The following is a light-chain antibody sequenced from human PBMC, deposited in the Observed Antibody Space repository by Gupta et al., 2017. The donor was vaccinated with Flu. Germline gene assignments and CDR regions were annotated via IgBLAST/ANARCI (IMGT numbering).Light chain of an antibody. V-gene: IGKV1-12*01. J-gene: IGKJ1*01. Sequence: PSSVSASVGDTVTITCRASQGINAWLAWYQQKPGKAPKLLMSAASSLESGVPTRFSGSGSGTDFTLTISRLQPEDFATYYCQRTDNFPWTFGQGTKVEIK. CDR3: QRTDNFPWT. CDR1: QGINAW. CDR2: AAS.